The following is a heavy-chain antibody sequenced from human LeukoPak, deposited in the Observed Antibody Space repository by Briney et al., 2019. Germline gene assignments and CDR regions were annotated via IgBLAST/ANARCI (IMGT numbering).Heavy chain of an antibody. J-gene: IGHJ6*02. CDR2: ISYDGSNK. D-gene: IGHD4-17*01. Sequence: PGGSLGLSCAASGFTFSSYAMHWVRQAPGKGLEWVAVISYDGSNKYYADSVKGRFTISRDNSKNTLYLQMNSLRAEDTAVYYCARERLGDPYGMDVWGQGTTVTVSS. CDR3: ARERLGDPYGMDV. CDR1: GFTFSSYA. V-gene: IGHV3-30*04.